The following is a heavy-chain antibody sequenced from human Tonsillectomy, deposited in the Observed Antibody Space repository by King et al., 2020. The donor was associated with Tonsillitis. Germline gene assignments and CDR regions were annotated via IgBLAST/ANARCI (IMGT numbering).Heavy chain of an antibody. J-gene: IGHJ6*02. CDR1: GFTFSRYG. Sequence: QLAESGGGLVQPGGSLRLSCAASGFTFSRYGMNWVRQAPGRGLEWVSYISATSSPIYYADSVRGRFTISRDNAKNSLYLQMNSLRDEETAVYYCARDNGDRNYYGMDVWGQGTTVTVSS. D-gene: IGHD4-17*01. V-gene: IGHV3-48*02. CDR3: ARDNGDRNYYGMDV. CDR2: ISATSSPI.